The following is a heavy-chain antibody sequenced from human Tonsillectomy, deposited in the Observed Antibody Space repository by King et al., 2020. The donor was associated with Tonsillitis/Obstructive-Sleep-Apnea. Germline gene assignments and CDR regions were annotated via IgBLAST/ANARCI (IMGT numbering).Heavy chain of an antibody. Sequence: VQLVESGGGLVQPGGSLRLACAASGFTFSSYTMTWVRQAPGKGLEWVSAISGSGSSTYYADSVKGRFTISRDNSKNTLSLQMNSLRAEDTAVYYCATRLGEGEFKLGWGQGTLVTVSS. V-gene: IGHV3-23*04. D-gene: IGHD3-16*01. CDR2: ISGSGSST. CDR1: GFTFSSYT. CDR3: ATRLGEGEFKLG. J-gene: IGHJ4*02.